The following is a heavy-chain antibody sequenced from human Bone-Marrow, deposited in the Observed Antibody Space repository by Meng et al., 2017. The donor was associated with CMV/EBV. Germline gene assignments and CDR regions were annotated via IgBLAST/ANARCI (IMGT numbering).Heavy chain of an antibody. CDR2: IKQDGSEA. Sequence: GGSLRLSCVASGFTFTSYLMSWVRQAPGKGLEWVANIKQDGSEAYYEDSVKSRFTIARDNAKNSPYLQLKSLRAEDTAVYYCASGPHIMVRKGMEVWGQGTTVTVSS. J-gene: IGHJ6*02. V-gene: IGHV3-7*01. CDR3: ASGPHIMVRKGMEV. CDR1: GFTFTSYL. D-gene: IGHD2-21*01.